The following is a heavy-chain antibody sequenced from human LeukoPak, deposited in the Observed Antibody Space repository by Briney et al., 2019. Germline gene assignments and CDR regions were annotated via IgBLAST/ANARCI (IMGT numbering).Heavy chain of an antibody. CDR1: GGSFSGYY. Sequence: SETLSLTCAVDGGSFSGYYWSWIRQPPGKGLEWIGEINHRGSTNYNTSLKSRVTISVDPSKKQFSLKLSSVTAADTAVYYCARGLVTVVTKSDAFDIWGQGTMVTVSS. CDR2: INHRGST. CDR3: ARGLVTVVTKSDAFDI. D-gene: IGHD4-23*01. V-gene: IGHV4-34*01. J-gene: IGHJ3*02.